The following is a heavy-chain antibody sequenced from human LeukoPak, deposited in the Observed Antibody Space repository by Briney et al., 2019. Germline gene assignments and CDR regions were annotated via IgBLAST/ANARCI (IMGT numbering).Heavy chain of an antibody. V-gene: IGHV3-15*01. D-gene: IGHD3-22*01. CDR3: ARVGTYYYDSSGYT. CDR2: IKSKTDGGTT. J-gene: IGHJ4*02. CDR1: GFTFSNAW. Sequence: GGSLRLSCAASGFTFSNAWMSWVRQAPGKGLEWVGRIKSKTDGGTTDYAAPVKGRFTISRDNAKNSLYLQMNSLRAEDTAVYYCARVGTYYYDSSGYTWGQGTLVTVSS.